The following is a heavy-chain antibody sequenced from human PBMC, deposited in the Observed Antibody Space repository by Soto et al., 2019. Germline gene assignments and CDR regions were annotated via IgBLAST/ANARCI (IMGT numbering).Heavy chain of an antibody. CDR2: MNPNSGNT. J-gene: IGHJ4*02. Sequence: QVQLVQSGAEVKKPGASVKVSCKASGYTFTSYDINWVRQATGQGLEWMGWMNPNSGNTGYAEKFQGRVTMTRNNSISTAYMWLSSLRAEDTAVYYCARQKLDARDYWGQGTLVTVSS. CDR3: ARQKLDARDY. D-gene: IGHD3-10*01. CDR1: GYTFTSYD. V-gene: IGHV1-8*01.